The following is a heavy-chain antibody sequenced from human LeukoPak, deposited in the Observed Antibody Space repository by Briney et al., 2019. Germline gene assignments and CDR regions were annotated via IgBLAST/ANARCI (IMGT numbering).Heavy chain of an antibody. J-gene: IGHJ4*02. V-gene: IGHV3-23*01. CDR2: ISGSGGST. CDR1: GFTFSSYA. Sequence: GGSLRLSCAASGFTFSSYAMSWVRQAPGKGLEWVSAISGSGGSTYYADSVKGRFTISRDNSKNTLYLQMNSLRAEHTAVYYCAKDEGVRQQVTTYYFDYWGQGTLVTVSS. D-gene: IGHD6-13*01. CDR3: AKDEGVRQQVTTYYFDY.